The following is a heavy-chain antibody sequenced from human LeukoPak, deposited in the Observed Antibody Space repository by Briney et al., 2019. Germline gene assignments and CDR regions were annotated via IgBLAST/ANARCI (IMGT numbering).Heavy chain of an antibody. CDR3: ARGLYYYDSSGYYYPPDY. CDR2: IWYDGSNK. D-gene: IGHD3-22*01. J-gene: IGHJ4*02. CDR1: GFTFSSYG. Sequence: GGSLRLSCAASGFTFSSYGMHWVRQAPDKGLEWVAVIWYDGSNKYYADSVKGRFTISRDNSKNTLYLQMNSLRAEDTAVYYCARGLYYYDSSGYYYPPDYWGQGTLVTVSS. V-gene: IGHV3-33*01.